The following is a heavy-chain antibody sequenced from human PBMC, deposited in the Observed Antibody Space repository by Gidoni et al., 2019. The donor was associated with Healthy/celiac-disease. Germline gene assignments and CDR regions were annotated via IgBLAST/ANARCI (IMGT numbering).Heavy chain of an antibody. CDR1: GFTFSSYA. CDR3: ARDRVLWFGEFVDY. D-gene: IGHD3-10*01. J-gene: IGHJ4*02. CDR2: ISYDGSNK. V-gene: IGHV3-30*04. Sequence: QVQLVESGGGVVQPGRSLSLSCAASGFTFSSYAMHWARQAPGKGLEWVAVISYDGSNKYYADSVKGRFTISRDNSKNTLYLQMNSLRAEDTAVYYCARDRVLWFGEFVDYWGQGTLVTVSS.